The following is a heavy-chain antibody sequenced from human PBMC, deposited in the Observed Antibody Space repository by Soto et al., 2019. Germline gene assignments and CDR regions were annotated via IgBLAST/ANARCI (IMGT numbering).Heavy chain of an antibody. CDR1: GGSFSSYY. V-gene: IGHV4-34*01. J-gene: IGHJ5*02. D-gene: IGHD4-17*01. Sequence: SATLSLTCAVYGGSFSSYYWSWIRQPPGKGLEWIGEINHSGSTNYNPSLKSRVTISVDTSKNQFSLKLSSVTAADTAVYYCARGDLTTEGAWGQGTPVTVSS. CDR3: ARGDLTTEGA. CDR2: INHSGST.